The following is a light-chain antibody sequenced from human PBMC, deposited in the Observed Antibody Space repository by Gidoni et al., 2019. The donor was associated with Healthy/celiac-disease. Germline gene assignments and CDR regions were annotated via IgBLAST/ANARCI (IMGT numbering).Light chain of an antibody. CDR3: QQYDNLPIT. J-gene: IGKJ5*01. Sequence: DIQMTQSPSSLPASVGDRVTITCQASQDISNYLNWYQQKPGKAPKLLIYDASNLETGVPSRFSGSGSGTDFTFTISSLQPEDIATYYCQQYDNLPITFXXXTRLEIK. V-gene: IGKV1-33*01. CDR2: DAS. CDR1: QDISNY.